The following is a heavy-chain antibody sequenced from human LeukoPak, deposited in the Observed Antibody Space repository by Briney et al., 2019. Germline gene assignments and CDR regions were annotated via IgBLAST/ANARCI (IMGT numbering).Heavy chain of an antibody. D-gene: IGHD3-22*01. CDR1: GYTFTSYG. CDR2: ISAYNGNT. Sequence: ASVKVSCKASGYTFTSYGISWVRQAPGQGLEWMGWISAYNGNTNYAQKLQGRVTMTTDTSTSTAYMELNSLRAEDTAVYYCARDGDSSGYDAFDIWGQGTMVTVSS. J-gene: IGHJ3*02. V-gene: IGHV1-18*01. CDR3: ARDGDSSGYDAFDI.